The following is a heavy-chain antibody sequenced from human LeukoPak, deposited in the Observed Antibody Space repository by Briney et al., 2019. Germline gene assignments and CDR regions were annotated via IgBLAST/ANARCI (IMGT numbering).Heavy chain of an antibody. CDR3: ARGDSGSYYFDC. J-gene: IGHJ4*02. D-gene: IGHD1-26*01. CDR2: ISSSGSTI. Sequence: GGSLRLSCAASGFTFSSYEMNWVRQAPGKGLEWVSYISSSGSTIYYADSVKGRFTISRDNAKNSLYLQMNSLRAEDTAVYYCARGDSGSYYFDCWGQGTLVTVSS. V-gene: IGHV3-48*03. CDR1: GFTFSSYE.